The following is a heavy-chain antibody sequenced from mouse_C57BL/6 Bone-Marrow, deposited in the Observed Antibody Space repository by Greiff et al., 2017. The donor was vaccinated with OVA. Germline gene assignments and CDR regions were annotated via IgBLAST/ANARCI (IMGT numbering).Heavy chain of an antibody. J-gene: IGHJ4*01. CDR3: ARRVVAPPYAMDY. D-gene: IGHD1-1*01. CDR2: ISSGGSYT. Sequence: EVQGVESGGDLVKPGGSLKLSCAASGFTFSSYGMSWVRQTPDKRLEWVATISSGGSYTYYPDSVKGRFTISRDNAKNTLYLQMSSLKSEDTAMYYCARRVVAPPYAMDYWGQGTSVTVSS. CDR1: GFTFSSYG. V-gene: IGHV5-6*01.